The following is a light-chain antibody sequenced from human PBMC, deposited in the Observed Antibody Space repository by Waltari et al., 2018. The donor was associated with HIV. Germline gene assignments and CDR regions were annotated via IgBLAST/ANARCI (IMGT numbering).Light chain of an antibody. CDR3: ASRDNNGKRVL. CDR2: DKN. V-gene: IGLV3-19*01. Sequence: SSELTQDPIVSVTLGQTVTITCQGDSLRNYYASWHQLKPGQAPILVIYDKNTRPSGIQNRLSGSTAGNTASLTITGSQAEDEADYFCASRDNNGKRVLFGGGTKLTVL. J-gene: IGLJ3*02. CDR1: SLRNYY.